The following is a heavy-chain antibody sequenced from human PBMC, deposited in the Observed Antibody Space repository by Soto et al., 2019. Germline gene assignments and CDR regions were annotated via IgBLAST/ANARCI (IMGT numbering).Heavy chain of an antibody. V-gene: IGHV5-10-1*01. CDR3: ARHPHYYYYDSSGPDAFDI. D-gene: IGHD3-22*01. CDR2: IDPSDSYT. J-gene: IGHJ3*02. Sequence: PGESLTISCKGSGYSFTSYWISWVRQMPGKGLEWMGRIDPSDSYTNYSPSFQGHVTISADKSISTAYLQWSSLKASDTAMYYCARHPHYYYYDSSGPDAFDIWGQGTMVTVSS. CDR1: GYSFTSYW.